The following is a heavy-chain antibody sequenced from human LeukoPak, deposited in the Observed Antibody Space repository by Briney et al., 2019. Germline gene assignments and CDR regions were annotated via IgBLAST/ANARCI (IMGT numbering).Heavy chain of an antibody. CDR1: GYTLTELS. CDR3: ATAVDYSNSGWFDP. CDR2: FDPEDGET. J-gene: IGHJ5*02. Sequence: ASVKVSCKVSGYTLTELSMHWVRQAPGKGLEWMGGFDPEDGETIYAQKFQGRVTMTEDTSTDTAYMELSSLRSEDTAVHYRATAVDYSNSGWFDPWGQGTLVTVSS. D-gene: IGHD4-11*01. V-gene: IGHV1-24*01.